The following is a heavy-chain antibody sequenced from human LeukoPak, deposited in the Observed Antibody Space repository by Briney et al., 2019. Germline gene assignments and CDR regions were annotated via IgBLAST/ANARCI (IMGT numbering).Heavy chain of an antibody. CDR2: SIPICGTA. Sequence: SVKGSCKSSGGTFSSYAISWVRPAPGQGLEWMGGSIPICGTAKYAQKFQGRVKITTDEYTSTAYMELSSLRSEDTAVYYCARALEAVGYYYMDVWGKGTTVTVSS. V-gene: IGHV1-69*05. D-gene: IGHD1-1*01. CDR1: GGTFSSYA. CDR3: ARALEAVGYYYMDV. J-gene: IGHJ6*03.